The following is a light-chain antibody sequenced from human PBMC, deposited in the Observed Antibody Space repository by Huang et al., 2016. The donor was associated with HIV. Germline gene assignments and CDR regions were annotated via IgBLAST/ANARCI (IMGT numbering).Light chain of an antibody. CDR2: WAS. J-gene: IGKJ1*01. CDR1: QSVLYNSSNKHY. V-gene: IGKV4-1*01. Sequence: DIVMTQSPDSLAVSLGERATVNCKSSQSVLYNSSNKHYLAGYQQRPGQAPKHLIYWASNRESGVPDRFSGSGSGTDFTLTIRSLQAEDVAVYYCQQYNTSPPTFGQGTKVEIK. CDR3: QQYNTSPPT.